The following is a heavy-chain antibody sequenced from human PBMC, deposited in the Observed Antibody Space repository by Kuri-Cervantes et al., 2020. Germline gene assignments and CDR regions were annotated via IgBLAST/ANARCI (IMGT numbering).Heavy chain of an antibody. CDR1: GGTFSSYA. Sequence: PVKVSCKASGGTFSSYAISWVRQAPGQGLEWMGGIIPIFGTANYAQKFQGRVTITADESTSTAYMELSSLRSEDTAVYYCARGNGVVAATRGFQLDYWGQGTLVTVSS. D-gene: IGHD2-15*01. V-gene: IGHV1-69*13. J-gene: IGHJ4*02. CDR2: IIPIFGTA. CDR3: ARGNGVVAATRGFQLDY.